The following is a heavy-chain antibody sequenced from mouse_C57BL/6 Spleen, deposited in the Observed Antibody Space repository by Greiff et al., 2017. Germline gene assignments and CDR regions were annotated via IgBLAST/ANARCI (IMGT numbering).Heavy chain of an antibody. J-gene: IGHJ2*01. V-gene: IGHV1-9*01. D-gene: IGHD2-2*01. CDR1: GYTFTGYW. CDR3: ARGRELWLRQYYFDY. Sequence: VQLQQSGAELMKPGASVKLSCKATGYTFTGYWIEWVKQRPGHGLEWIGEILPGSGSTNYNEKFKGKATFTADTSSNTAYMQLSSLTTVDSAIYYCARGRELWLRQYYFDYWGQGTTLTVSS. CDR2: ILPGSGST.